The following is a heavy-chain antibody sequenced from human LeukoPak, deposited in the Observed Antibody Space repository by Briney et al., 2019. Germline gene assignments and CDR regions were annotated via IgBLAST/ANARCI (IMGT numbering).Heavy chain of an antibody. CDR2: ISGSGGST. J-gene: IGHJ3*02. CDR3: ARDPNGDYIGTFDM. D-gene: IGHD4-17*01. V-gene: IGHV3-23*01. Sequence: GRSLRLSCAASGFTFSSYAMSWVRQAPGKGLEWVSAISGSGGSTYYADSVKGRSTISRDNSKNTLYLQMNSLRAEDTAVYYCARDPNGDYIGTFDMWGRGTMVSVSS. CDR1: GFTFSSYA.